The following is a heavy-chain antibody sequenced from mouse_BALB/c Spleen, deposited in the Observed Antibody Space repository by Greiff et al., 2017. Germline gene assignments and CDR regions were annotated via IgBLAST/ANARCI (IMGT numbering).Heavy chain of an antibody. D-gene: IGHD5-5*01. V-gene: IGHV3-2*02. Sequence: EVQLQESGPGLVKPSQSLSLTCTVTGYSITSDYAWNWIRQFPGNKLEWMGYISYSGSTSYNPSLKSRISITRDTSKNQFFLQLNSVTTEDTATYYCARGGTTPYWGQGTLVTVSA. J-gene: IGHJ3*01. CDR1: GYSITSDYA. CDR3: ARGGTTPY. CDR2: ISYSGST.